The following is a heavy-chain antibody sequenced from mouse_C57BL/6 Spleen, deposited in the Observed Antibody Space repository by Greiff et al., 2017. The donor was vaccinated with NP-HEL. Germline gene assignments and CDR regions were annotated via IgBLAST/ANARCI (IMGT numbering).Heavy chain of an antibody. CDR2: IDPSDSYT. CDR3: ARSSSYVDY. V-gene: IGHV1-59*01. J-gene: IGHJ2*01. CDR1: GYTFTSYW. D-gene: IGHD1-1*01. Sequence: VQLQQPGAELVRPGTSVKLSCKASGYTFTSYWMHWVKQRPGQGLEWIGVIDPSDSYTNYNQKFKGKATLTVDTSSSTACMQLSSLTSEDSAVYYCARSSSYVDYWGQGTTLTVSS.